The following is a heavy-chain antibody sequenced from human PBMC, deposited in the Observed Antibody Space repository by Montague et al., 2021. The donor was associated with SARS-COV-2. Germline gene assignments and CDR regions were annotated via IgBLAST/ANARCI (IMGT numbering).Heavy chain of an antibody. CDR2: INQTGST. CDR3: ARAQTTRSVANCGNDFDN. CDR1: GGSISGYY. Sequence: SETLSLTCTVSGGSISGYYWTWMRQPPGKGLEWLGHINQTGSTKYNPSLKSRVTISIDTPKNQFSLKLSSVTAADTAVYFCARAQTTRSVANCGNDFDNWGQGTLVTVSS. J-gene: IGHJ4*02. V-gene: IGHV4-59*01. D-gene: IGHD1-1*01.